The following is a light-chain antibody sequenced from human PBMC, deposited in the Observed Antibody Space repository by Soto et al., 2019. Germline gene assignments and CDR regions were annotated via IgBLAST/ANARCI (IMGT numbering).Light chain of an antibody. CDR2: DVT. CDR3: SSFTTSSTYV. CDR1: SSYVGLYNY. V-gene: IGLV2-14*01. J-gene: IGLJ1*01. Sequence: QSVLTQPASVSGSPGQSIAISCTGTSSYVGLYNYVSWYQQHPDKVPKLIIYDVTNRPSGVSDRFSGSKSGNTASLTISGLQADDEADYYCSSFTTSSTYVFGTGTKVTVL.